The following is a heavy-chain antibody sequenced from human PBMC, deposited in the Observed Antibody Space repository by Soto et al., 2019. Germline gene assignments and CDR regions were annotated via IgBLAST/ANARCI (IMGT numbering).Heavy chain of an antibody. V-gene: IGHV3-7*04. CDR3: ARGDYYDNTGPFSDAFDI. CDR2: IKQDGSEK. J-gene: IGHJ3*02. CDR1: GFTFSDYY. D-gene: IGHD3-22*01. Sequence: PGGFLRLSCAASGFTFSDYYMSWVRQAPGKGLQWVANIKQDGSEKWYVDSVKGRFTISRDNAKNSLSLQMNSLRAEDTAVYYCARGDYYDNTGPFSDAFDIWGQGTMVTVSS.